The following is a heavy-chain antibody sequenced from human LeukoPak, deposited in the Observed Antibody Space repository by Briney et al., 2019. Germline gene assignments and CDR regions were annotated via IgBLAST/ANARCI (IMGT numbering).Heavy chain of an antibody. CDR2: INHSGST. V-gene: IGHV4-34*01. CDR3: AVRIVGATRDY. J-gene: IGHJ4*02. Sequence: PSETLSLTCTVSGGSISSYYWSWIRQPPGKGLEWIGEINHSGSTNYNPSLKSRVTISVDTSKNQFSLKLSSVTAADTAVYYCAVRIVGATRDYWGQGTLVTVSS. D-gene: IGHD1-26*01. CDR1: GGSISSYY.